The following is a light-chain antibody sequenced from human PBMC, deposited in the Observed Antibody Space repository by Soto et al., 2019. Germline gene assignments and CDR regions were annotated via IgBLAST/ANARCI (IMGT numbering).Light chain of an antibody. Sequence: QSALTQPASVSGSPGQSITISCTGTNNDVGAHDYVSWYQQHPGKAPKLMIFDVDNRPSGVSNRFSGSKSGNTASLTISGLQAEDEADYYCSSYTRTTTLYVFGTGTKLTVL. J-gene: IGLJ1*01. CDR3: SSYTRTTTLYV. V-gene: IGLV2-14*03. CDR2: DVD. CDR1: NNDVGAHDY.